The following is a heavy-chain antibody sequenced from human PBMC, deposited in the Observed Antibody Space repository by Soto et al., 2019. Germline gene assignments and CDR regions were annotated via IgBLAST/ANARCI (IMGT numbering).Heavy chain of an antibody. V-gene: IGHV3-23*01. CDR1: GFTFSNHA. CDR3: ARDAIAIVRVTNNWFDT. J-gene: IGHJ5*02. Sequence: EVQLLESGGGLVQPGGSLRLSCAASGFTFSNHAMSWVRQAPGQGLEWVSAISGNGISTYYADSVRGRFTISRVNSKNKLYLQMNRLTADDTAVYYCARDAIAIVRVTNNWFDTWGQGTLVTVST. CDR2: ISGNGIST. D-gene: IGHD6-6*01.